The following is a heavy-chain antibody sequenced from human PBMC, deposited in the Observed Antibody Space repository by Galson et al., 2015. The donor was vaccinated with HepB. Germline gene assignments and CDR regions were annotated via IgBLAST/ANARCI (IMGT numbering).Heavy chain of an antibody. D-gene: IGHD2-15*01. V-gene: IGHV3-23*01. CDR3: ARGYCSGGSCYRSGFDI. CDR2: ISGSGGST. Sequence: SLRLSCAASGFTFSSYAMSWVRQAPGKGLEWVSAISGSGGSTYYADSVKGRFTISRDNSKNTLYLQMNSLRAEDTAVYYCARGYCSGGSCYRSGFDIWGQGTMVTVST. CDR1: GFTFSSYA. J-gene: IGHJ3*02.